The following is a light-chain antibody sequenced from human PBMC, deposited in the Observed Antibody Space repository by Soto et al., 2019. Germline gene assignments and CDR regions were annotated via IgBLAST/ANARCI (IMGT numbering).Light chain of an antibody. Sequence: EIVMTQSPATLSVSPGERATFSCRASQSVSSNLAWYQQKPGQAPRLLIYGASIRATGIPARFSGSGSGTEFTLTISTLQSEYFAIYYCQHYNNWPPWTFGQGTKVDIK. CDR1: QSVSSN. CDR2: GAS. J-gene: IGKJ1*01. CDR3: QHYNNWPPWT. V-gene: IGKV3-15*01.